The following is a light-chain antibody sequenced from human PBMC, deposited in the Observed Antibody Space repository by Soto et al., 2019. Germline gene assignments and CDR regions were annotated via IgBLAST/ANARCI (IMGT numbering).Light chain of an antibody. CDR2: EVS. V-gene: IGLV2-14*01. J-gene: IGLJ2*01. Sequence: QSALTQPASVRGSPGQSIIISCTGTSSDVGAYNYVSWYQQHPGKAPKLMIYEVSNRPSGVSNRFSGSKSGNTASLTISGLQAEDEADYYCTSYTSSSTLGVLFGGGTKLTVL. CDR1: SSDVGAYNY. CDR3: TSYTSSSTLGVL.